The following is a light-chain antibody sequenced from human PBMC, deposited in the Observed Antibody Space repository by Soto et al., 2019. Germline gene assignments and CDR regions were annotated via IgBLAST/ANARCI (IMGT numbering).Light chain of an antibody. J-gene: IGKJ2*01. CDR2: GAS. CDR3: QHYGSSPNT. Sequence: TQSPSSLSASVGDRVTITCRASQGISNYLAWYQQKPGQAPRLLIYGASSRATGVPDRFSGSGSGTDFTLTISRLEPEDFAVYYCQHYGSSPNTFGQGTKLEIK. CDR1: QGISNY. V-gene: IGKV3-20*01.